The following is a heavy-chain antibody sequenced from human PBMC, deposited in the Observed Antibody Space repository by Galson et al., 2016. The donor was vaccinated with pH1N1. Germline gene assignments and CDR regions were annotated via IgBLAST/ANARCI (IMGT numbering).Heavy chain of an antibody. V-gene: IGHV2-5*02. CDR3: VHSDNIVMEAAAFDIFDI. CDR1: GFSLSASGEA. J-gene: IGHJ3*02. D-gene: IGHD3-16*01. CDR2: IYWDDSE. Sequence: PALVKPTQTLTLTCAFSGFSLSASGEAVGWLRQPPGKAPEWLAMIYWDDSERYSQSLKDRLTISKDSTKRHVVLTMTDMDPEDTGTYYCVHSDNIVMEAAAFDIFDIWGQGAAVHVSS.